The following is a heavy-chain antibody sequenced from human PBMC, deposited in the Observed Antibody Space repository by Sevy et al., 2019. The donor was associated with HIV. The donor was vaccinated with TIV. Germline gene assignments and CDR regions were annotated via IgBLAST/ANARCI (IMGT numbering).Heavy chain of an antibody. V-gene: IGHV3-33*01. D-gene: IGHD6-6*01. CDR1: GFTLKRFS. J-gene: IGHJ5*01. Sequence: GGSLRLSCVASGFTLKRFSMHWVRQAPGKGLEWVAAMWYDGRTERYADSVQGRFTISRDNSKKTLFLQMNSLRDEDTAIYYCARDAARVIVPTAGFDSWGQGTLVTVSS. CDR2: MWYDGRTE. CDR3: ARDAARVIVPTAGFDS.